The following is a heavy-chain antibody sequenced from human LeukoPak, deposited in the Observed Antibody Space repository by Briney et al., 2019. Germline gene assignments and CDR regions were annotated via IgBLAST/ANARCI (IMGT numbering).Heavy chain of an antibody. Sequence: GGSLRLSCAASGFTFSSYNMNWVRQAPGKGPEWVSYISSSSSTIYHADSVKGRFTISRDSAKTSLFLQMNSLRDEDTAVYYCARAYSSSSGRDAFDSWGLGTLVTVSS. CDR1: GFTFSSYN. CDR3: ARAYSSSSGRDAFDS. CDR2: ISSSSSTI. J-gene: IGHJ3*02. D-gene: IGHD6-6*01. V-gene: IGHV3-48*02.